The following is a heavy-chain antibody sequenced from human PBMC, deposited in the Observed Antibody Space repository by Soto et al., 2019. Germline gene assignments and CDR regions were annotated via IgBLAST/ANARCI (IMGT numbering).Heavy chain of an antibody. CDR2: IYYSGST. D-gene: IGHD2-8*01. J-gene: IGHJ4*02. CDR3: ARVPEGRYCTNGVCYTPHFGY. V-gene: IGHV4-59*01. Sequence: PXQTLRRPCTLSGGPTSSYCWSWIRQPPGKGLEWIGYIYYSGSTNYNPSLKSRVTMSVDTSKNQFSLKLGSVTAADTAVYYCARVPEGRYCTNGVCYTPHFGYRGRGTLFSASS. CDR1: GGPTSSYC.